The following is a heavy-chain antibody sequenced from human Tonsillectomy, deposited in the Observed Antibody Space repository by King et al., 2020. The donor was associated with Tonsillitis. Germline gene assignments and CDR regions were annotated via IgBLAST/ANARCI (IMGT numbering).Heavy chain of an antibody. J-gene: IGHJ4*02. CDR3: ARKTDILTGTSNYYFDY. Sequence: QLVQSGGGLVKPGGSLRLSCAASGFTFSDYYMSWIRQAPGKGLEWVSYISSGSRYTKYADSVKGRFTISRDNAKNSLYLQMNSLRAEDTAVYYCARKTDILTGTSNYYFDYGGQGTLVTASS. V-gene: IGHV3-11*06. CDR1: GFTFSDYY. D-gene: IGHD3-9*01. CDR2: ISSGSRYT.